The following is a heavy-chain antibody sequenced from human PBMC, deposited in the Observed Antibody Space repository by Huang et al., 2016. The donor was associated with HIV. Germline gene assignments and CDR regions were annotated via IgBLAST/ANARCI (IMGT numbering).Heavy chain of an antibody. J-gene: IGHJ5*02. CDR3: AREVMISFGGPFDP. CDR2: INHVGNA. V-gene: IGHV4-34*01. Sequence: QVQLQQWGAGLLKPSETLSLTCAFSGGSFSRHYWNWIRQSPGKGLEWIGQINHVGNANYNPPLESRVTMSVDTPKNQFSLKLTSVTGADTAMYYCAREVMISFGGPFDPWGQGTLVTVSS. CDR1: GGSFSRHY. D-gene: IGHD3-16*01.